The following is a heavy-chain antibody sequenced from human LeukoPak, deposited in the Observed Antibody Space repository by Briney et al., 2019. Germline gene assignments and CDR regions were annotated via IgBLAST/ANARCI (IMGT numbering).Heavy chain of an antibody. Sequence: ASVKVSCKASGYTFTSYYMHWVRRAPGQGLEWMGIINPSGGSTSYAQKFQGRVTMTRDTSTGTVYTELSTLRSEDTAVYYCARAYFYDGNGHHYYFDYWGQGTLVTVSS. CDR2: INPSGGST. J-gene: IGHJ4*02. CDR1: GYTFTSYY. V-gene: IGHV1-46*01. CDR3: ARAYFYDGNGHHYYFDY. D-gene: IGHD3-22*01.